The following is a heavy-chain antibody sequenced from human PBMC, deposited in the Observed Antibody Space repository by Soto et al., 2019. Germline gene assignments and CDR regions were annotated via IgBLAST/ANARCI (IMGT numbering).Heavy chain of an antibody. CDR3: ASCIAAADAFDI. Sequence: QVQLVESGGGVVQPGRSLRLSCAASGFTFSSYGMHWVRQAPGKGLEWVAVIWYDGSNKYYADSVKGRFTISRDNSKNTLYVQMNSLRAEDTAVYYCASCIAAADAFDIWGQGTMVTVSS. D-gene: IGHD6-13*01. J-gene: IGHJ3*02. CDR1: GFTFSSYG. CDR2: IWYDGSNK. V-gene: IGHV3-33*01.